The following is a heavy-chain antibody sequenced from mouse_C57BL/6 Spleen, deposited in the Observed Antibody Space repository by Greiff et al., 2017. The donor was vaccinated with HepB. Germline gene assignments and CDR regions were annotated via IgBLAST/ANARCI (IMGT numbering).Heavy chain of an antibody. J-gene: IGHJ3*01. CDR3: TRGGVKRAWFAY. CDR2: IDPETGGT. V-gene: IGHV1-15*01. CDR1: GYTFTDYE. Sequence: QVQLKESGAELVRPGASVTLSCKASGYTFTDYEMHWVKQTPVHGLEWIGAIDPETGGTAYNQKFKGKAILTADKSSSTAYMEHRSLTSEDSAVYYCTRGGVKRAWFAYWGQGTLVTVSA. D-gene: IGHD2-2*01.